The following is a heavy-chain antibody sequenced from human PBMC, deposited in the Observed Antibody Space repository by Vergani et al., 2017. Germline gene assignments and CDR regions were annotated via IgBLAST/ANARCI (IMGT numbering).Heavy chain of an antibody. V-gene: IGHV3-23*04. CDR2: ISGSGGST. CDR1: GFTFSSYA. D-gene: IGHD6-19*01. CDR3: ARDPLEPSSGWFDFDY. Sequence: EVQLEESGGGLVQPGGSLRLSCAASGFTFSSYAMSWVRQAPGKGLEWVSAISGSGGSTYYADSVKGRFTISRDNSKNTLYLQMNSLRAEDTAVYYCARDPLEPSSGWFDFDYWGQGTLVTVSS. J-gene: IGHJ4*02.